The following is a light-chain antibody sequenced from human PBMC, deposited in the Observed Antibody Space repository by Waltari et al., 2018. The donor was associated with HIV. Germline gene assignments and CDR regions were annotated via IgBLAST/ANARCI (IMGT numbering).Light chain of an antibody. Sequence: DIVMTQSPDSLPVSLGERATIDCKSSRTILFDSNNKNYLAWYQQKPGQPPKVLIYWASTRESGVPDRFSGSGSGTDFTLTISRLQPEDVAVYYCQQYFSTPPTFGQGTRVGI. J-gene: IGKJ1*01. V-gene: IGKV4-1*01. CDR1: RTILFDSNNKNY. CDR3: QQYFSTPPT. CDR2: WAS.